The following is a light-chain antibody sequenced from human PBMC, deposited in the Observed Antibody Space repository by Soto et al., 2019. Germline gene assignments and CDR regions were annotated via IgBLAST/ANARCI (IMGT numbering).Light chain of an antibody. CDR1: NIGSKS. V-gene: IGLV3-21*04. CDR2: YDN. J-gene: IGLJ2*01. Sequence: SYELTQPPSVSVAPGKTARITCGGNNIGSKSVHWYQQKPGQAPVLVIYYDNDRPSGIPERFSGSNSANTATLTISRGEAGDEADYYCQVWDSSSDHVVFGGGTKLTVL. CDR3: QVWDSSSDHVV.